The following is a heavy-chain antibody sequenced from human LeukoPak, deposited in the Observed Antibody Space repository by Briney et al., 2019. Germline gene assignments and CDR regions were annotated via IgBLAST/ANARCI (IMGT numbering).Heavy chain of an antibody. D-gene: IGHD1-26*01. J-gene: IGHJ3*01. CDR3: AKEDWIVGPTTGDDAFDV. CDR2: ISGSGSST. Sequence: GGSLRLSCAASGFTFNDYYMSWIRQAPGRGLEWVSCISGSGSSTYYADSVKGRFTISRDNSKNTLYLQMSSLRAEDTAVYYCAKEDWIVGPTTGDDAFDVWGQGTLVTVSS. CDR1: GFTFNDYY. V-gene: IGHV3-23*01.